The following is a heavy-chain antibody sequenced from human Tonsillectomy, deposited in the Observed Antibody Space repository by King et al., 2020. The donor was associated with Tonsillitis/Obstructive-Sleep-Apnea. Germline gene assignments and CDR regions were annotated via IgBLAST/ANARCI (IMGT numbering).Heavy chain of an antibody. Sequence: PLQESGPGLVKPSETLSLTCTVSGGSVSSGGYYWSWIRQPPRKGLEWIGYIYYSGSTDYNPSLKSRVTISVHTSKNQFSLRLSSVTAADTAVYYCARDQTNCSTTACSDYFDYWGQGTLVTVSS. V-gene: IGHV4-61*08. CDR3: ARDQTNCSTTACSDYFDY. CDR1: GGSVSSGGYY. J-gene: IGHJ4*02. D-gene: IGHD2-2*01. CDR2: IYYSGST.